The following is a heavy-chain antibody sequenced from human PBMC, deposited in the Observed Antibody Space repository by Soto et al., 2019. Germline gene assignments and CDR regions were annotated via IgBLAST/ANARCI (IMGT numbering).Heavy chain of an antibody. Sequence: QVQLVESGGGVVQPGRSLRLSCAASGFTFSSYGMHWVRQAPGKGLEWVAVIWYDGSNKYYADSVKGRFTISRDNSKNTLYLQMSSLRAEDTAVYYCARDRDGYNYYYYYGMDVWGQGTTVTVSS. D-gene: IGHD5-12*01. CDR2: IWYDGSNK. CDR1: GFTFSSYG. J-gene: IGHJ6*02. V-gene: IGHV3-33*01. CDR3: ARDRDGYNYYYYYGMDV.